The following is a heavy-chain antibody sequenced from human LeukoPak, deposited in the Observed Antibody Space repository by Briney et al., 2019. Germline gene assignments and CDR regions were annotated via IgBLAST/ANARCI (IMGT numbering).Heavy chain of an antibody. Sequence: GGSLRLSCAASGFTFSSYAMHWVRQAPGKGLEWVAVISYDGSNKYYADSVKGRFTISRDNSKNTLYLQMNSLRAEDTAVYYCARDPDCGGDCYPVYFDYWGQGTLVTVSS. CDR2: ISYDGSNK. D-gene: IGHD2-21*02. CDR3: ARDPDCGGDCYPVYFDY. J-gene: IGHJ4*02. CDR1: GFTFSSYA. V-gene: IGHV3-30-3*01.